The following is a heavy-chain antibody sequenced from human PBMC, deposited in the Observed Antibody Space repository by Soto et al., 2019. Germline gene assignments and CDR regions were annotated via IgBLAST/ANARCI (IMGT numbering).Heavy chain of an antibody. V-gene: IGHV1-69*04. D-gene: IGHD3-9*01. J-gene: IGHJ6*03. CDR2: IIPILGIA. CDR1: GGTFSSYT. CDR3: ARDGLDYDILTEPVFYYYYYMDV. Sequence: ASVKVSCKASGGTFSSYTISWVRQAPGQGLEWMGRIIPILGIANYAQKFQGRVTITADKSTSTAYMELSSLRSEDTAVYYCARDGLDYDILTEPVFYYYYYMDVWGKGTTVTVSS.